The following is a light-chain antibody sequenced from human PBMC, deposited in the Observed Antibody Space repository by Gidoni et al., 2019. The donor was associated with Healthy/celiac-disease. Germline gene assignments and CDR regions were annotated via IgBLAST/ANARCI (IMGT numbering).Light chain of an antibody. CDR1: SSNIGSNT. Sequence: QSVLTPPHSASGAPGQRVTLSCSGSSSNIGSNTVNWYQQLPGTAPKLLIYSNNQRPSGVPARFSGSKSGTSASLAISGLQSEDEADYYCAAWDDSLNGPVFGGGTKLTVL. CDR2: SNN. V-gene: IGLV1-44*01. J-gene: IGLJ2*01. CDR3: AAWDDSLNGPV.